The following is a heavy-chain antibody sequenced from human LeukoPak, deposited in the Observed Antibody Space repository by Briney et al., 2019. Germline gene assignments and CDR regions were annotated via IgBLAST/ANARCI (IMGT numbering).Heavy chain of an antibody. V-gene: IGHV4-38-2*02. J-gene: IGHJ3*02. CDR1: GYSIRSGYY. D-gene: IGHD3-9*01. CDR3: ARELLRYFDWLSGGPNDAFDI. Sequence: PSETLSLTCAVSGYSIRSGYYWGWIRQPPGKGLEWIGRIYHSGSAYYNPSPKSPVTLSVDTSQNTFSLKVSSVTAADTAVYYCARELLRYFDWLSGGPNDAFDIWGQGTMVTVSS. CDR2: IYHSGSA.